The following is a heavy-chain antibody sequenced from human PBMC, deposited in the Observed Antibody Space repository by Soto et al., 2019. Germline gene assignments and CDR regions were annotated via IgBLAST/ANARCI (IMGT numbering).Heavy chain of an antibody. Sequence: SVKVSCKASGGTFSSYAISWVRQAPGQGLEWMGGIIPIFGTSNYAQMFQGRVTITADDATNTAYMELSSLRSDDTAMYYCARDSTVATHAFDIWGQGTMVTVSS. CDR2: IIPIFGTS. J-gene: IGHJ3*02. V-gene: IGHV1-69*13. D-gene: IGHD4-4*01. CDR1: GGTFSSYA. CDR3: ARDSTVATHAFDI.